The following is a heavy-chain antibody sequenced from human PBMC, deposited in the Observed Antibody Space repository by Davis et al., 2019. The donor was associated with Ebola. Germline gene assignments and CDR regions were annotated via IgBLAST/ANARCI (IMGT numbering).Heavy chain of an antibody. D-gene: IGHD1-26*01. V-gene: IGHV3-74*01. CDR2: INGDGRKI. CDR3: ARVPSGSYWRYLNY. Sequence: GESLKISRAASGFTFRSYWMHWVRQAPGKGLVWVSRINGDGRKIDYADSVKGRFTISRDNAKNTLYQQMNTLRAEDTAVYYCARVPSGSYWRYLNYWGQGTLVTVSS. J-gene: IGHJ4*02. CDR1: GFTFRSYW.